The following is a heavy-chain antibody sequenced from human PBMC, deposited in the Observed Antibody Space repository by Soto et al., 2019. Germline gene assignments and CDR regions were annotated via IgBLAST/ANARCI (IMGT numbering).Heavy chain of an antibody. D-gene: IGHD3-10*01. Sequence: KTSETLSLTCAVSGGSISIGGYSWSCIRQPPGKGLEWIGYIYHSGSTYYNPSLKSRVTISVDRSKNQFSLKLSSVTAADTAVYYCARGGPRGGMDVWGQGTTVTVSS. CDR2: IYHSGST. CDR1: GGSISIGGYS. CDR3: ARGGPRGGMDV. J-gene: IGHJ6*02. V-gene: IGHV4-30-2*01.